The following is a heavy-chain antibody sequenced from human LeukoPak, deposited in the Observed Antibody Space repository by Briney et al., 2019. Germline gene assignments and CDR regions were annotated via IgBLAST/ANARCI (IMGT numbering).Heavy chain of an antibody. CDR1: GYSFSTYD. Sequence: ASVKVSCKASGYSFSTYDINWVRQATGQGLEWMGWMNPKSGNAGYAQNFQGRVTMTRNTSISTAYMELSSLRSDDTAVYFCARGGGHSYGHEYFDYWGQGALVIVSS. CDR3: ARGGGHSYGHEYFDY. D-gene: IGHD5-18*01. CDR2: MNPKSGNA. V-gene: IGHV1-8*01. J-gene: IGHJ4*02.